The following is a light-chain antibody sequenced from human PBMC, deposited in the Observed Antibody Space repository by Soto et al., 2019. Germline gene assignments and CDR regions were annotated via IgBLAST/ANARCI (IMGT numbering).Light chain of an antibody. J-gene: IGLJ1*01. V-gene: IGLV2-8*01. CDR1: SSDVGGYNY. CDR2: EVS. CDR3: SSYAGSNNFPYV. Sequence: QSVVTHPPSASGSPGQSVTISCTGTSSDVGGYNYVSWYQQHPGKAPKLMIYEVSKRPSGVPDRFSGSKSGNTASLTVSGLQAEDEADYYCSSYAGSNNFPYVFGTGTKVTVL.